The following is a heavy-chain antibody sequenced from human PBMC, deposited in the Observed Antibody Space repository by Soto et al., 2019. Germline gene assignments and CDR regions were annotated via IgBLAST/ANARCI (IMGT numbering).Heavy chain of an antibody. CDR1: GFTFSSYA. D-gene: IGHD3-22*01. V-gene: IGHV3-23*01. CDR2: ISGSGGST. CDR3: AKALSTGIASSGIIDY. Sequence: EVQLLESGGGLVQPGGSLRLSCAASGFTFSSYAMSWVRQAPGKGLEWVSAISGSGGSTYYADSVKGRFTISRDNSKNTLYLQMNSRRAEDTAVYYCAKALSTGIASSGIIDYWGQGTLVTVSS. J-gene: IGHJ4*02.